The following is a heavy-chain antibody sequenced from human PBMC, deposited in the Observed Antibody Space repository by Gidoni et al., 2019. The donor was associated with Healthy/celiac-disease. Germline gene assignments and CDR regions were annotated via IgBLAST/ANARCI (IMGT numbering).Heavy chain of an antibody. D-gene: IGHD3-10*01. V-gene: IGHV4-30-4*01. CDR3: ARDRSFVTMVRGVIINGMDV. Sequence: QVQLQESGPGLVKPSQTLSLTCTVSGGSISSGDYYWSWIRQPPGKGLEWIGYIYYSGSTYYNPSLKSRVTISVDTSKNQFSLKLSSVTAADTAVYYCARDRSFVTMVRGVIINGMDVWGQGTTVTVSS. J-gene: IGHJ6*02. CDR1: GGSISSGDYY. CDR2: IYYSGST.